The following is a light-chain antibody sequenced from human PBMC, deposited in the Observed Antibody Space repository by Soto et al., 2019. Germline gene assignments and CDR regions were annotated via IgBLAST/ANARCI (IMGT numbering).Light chain of an antibody. Sequence: DIQMTQSPSSLSASVGDRVTITCRASQGISKSLAWYQQKPGKVPKLLIYAASTLQSGVPSRFSGSGSGTDFTLTISSLQPEDVATYYCQKYNSAPWTFGQGTKVEIK. CDR1: QGISKS. CDR2: AAS. J-gene: IGKJ1*01. V-gene: IGKV1-27*01. CDR3: QKYNSAPWT.